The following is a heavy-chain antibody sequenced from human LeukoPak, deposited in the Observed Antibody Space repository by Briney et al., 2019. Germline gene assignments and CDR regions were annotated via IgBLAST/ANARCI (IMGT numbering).Heavy chain of an antibody. CDR1: GYSFNSYW. D-gene: IGHD1-1*01. Sequence: GESLKISCQGSGYSFNSYWINWVRQMPGKGLEWMGRIDPSDSYTNYSPSFQGHVSISADKSISTAYLQWSRLKTSDTAIYYCTSIHDNPYYFDYWGQGTLVTVSS. J-gene: IGHJ4*02. CDR3: TSIHDNPYYFDY. CDR2: IDPSDSYT. V-gene: IGHV5-10-1*01.